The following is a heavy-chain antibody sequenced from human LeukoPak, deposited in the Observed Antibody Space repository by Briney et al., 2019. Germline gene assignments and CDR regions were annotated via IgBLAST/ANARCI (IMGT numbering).Heavy chain of an antibody. Sequence: GESLKISCKGSGYRFSAYWIAWVRQMPGKGLEWMGIIYPDDSDTRYSPSFQGQVTISADKSVRTAYLQWSSLKASDTAMYYCARPNITSYYDSRGYDAFDVWGQGTMVTVSS. J-gene: IGHJ3*01. CDR2: IYPDDSDT. D-gene: IGHD3-22*01. V-gene: IGHV5-51*01. CDR3: ARPNITSYYDSRGYDAFDV. CDR1: GYRFSAYW.